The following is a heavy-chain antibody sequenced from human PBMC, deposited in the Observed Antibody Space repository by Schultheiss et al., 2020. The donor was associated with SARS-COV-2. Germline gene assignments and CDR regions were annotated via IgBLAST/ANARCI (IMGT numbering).Heavy chain of an antibody. CDR2: IYYSGYS. V-gene: IGHV4-59*01. CDR1: GGSMRPYY. CDR3: AKVDPAPPIARPDVNWFES. D-gene: IGHD2-15*01. J-gene: IGHJ5*01. Sequence: SETLSLTCSVSGGSMRPYYWSWIRQPPGKGLEWIGYIYYSGYSTYNPSLKSRVTISVDTSKNQFSLKLASVTAADTAVYYCAKVDPAPPIARPDVNWFESWGQGALVTVSS.